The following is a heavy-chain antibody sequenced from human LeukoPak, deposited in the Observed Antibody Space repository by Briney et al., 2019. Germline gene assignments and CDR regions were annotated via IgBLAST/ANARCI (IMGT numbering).Heavy chain of an antibody. CDR2: RSASGGTT. Sequence: GGTLRLSCAASGFTFNNDAMSWVRQAPGEGRGWVSARSASGGTTYYADSVKGRFTISRDNSENTLYLQMNSLRAEDTAVYYCAREPREYCSRIACPNWFESWGQGTLVTVSS. D-gene: IGHD2-2*01. V-gene: IGHV3-23*01. CDR1: GFTFNNDA. J-gene: IGHJ5*01. CDR3: AREPREYCSRIACPNWFES.